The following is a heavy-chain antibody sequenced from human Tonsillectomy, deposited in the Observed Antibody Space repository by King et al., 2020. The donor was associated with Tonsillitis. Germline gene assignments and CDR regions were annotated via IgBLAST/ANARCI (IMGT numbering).Heavy chain of an antibody. V-gene: IGHV3-66*01. CDR1: GFTVSSNY. Sequence: VQLVESGGGLVQPGGSLRLSCAASGFTVSSNYMSWVRQAPGKGLEWVSVIHSGGSTYYADSVKGRFTISRDNSKNTLYLQMNSLRAEDTAVYYCAREAYYYGSGSYYIDYWGQGTLVTVSS. CDR2: IHSGGST. CDR3: AREAYYYGSGSYYIDY. J-gene: IGHJ4*02. D-gene: IGHD3-10*01.